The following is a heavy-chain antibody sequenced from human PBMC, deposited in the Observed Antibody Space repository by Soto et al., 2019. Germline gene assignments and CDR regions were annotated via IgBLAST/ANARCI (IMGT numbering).Heavy chain of an antibody. CDR1: GFTFSSYW. CDR2: INSDGSST. V-gene: IGHV3-74*01. Sequence: PGGSLRLSCAASGFTFSSYWMHWVRQAPGKGLVWVSRINSDGSSTSYADSVKGRFTISRDNAKNTLYLQMNSLRAEDTAVYYCARWVVMSGCNDYWGQGTLVTVSS. J-gene: IGHJ4*02. D-gene: IGHD6-19*01. CDR3: ARWVVMSGCNDY.